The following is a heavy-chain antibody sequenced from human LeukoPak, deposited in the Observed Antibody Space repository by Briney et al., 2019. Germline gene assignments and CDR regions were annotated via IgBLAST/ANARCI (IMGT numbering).Heavy chain of an antibody. CDR2: VYYSGST. CDR3: ARLSRIAAAGDYDYHSLDV. CDR1: GGFIDGVG. J-gene: IGHJ6*02. D-gene: IGHD6-13*01. V-gene: IGHV4-59*13. Sequence: PSETMSLTCAVSGGFIDGVGWSWIRQPPGKGLEWIGEVYYSGSTDHNPSLKSRVTISTDTSNNQLSLKLNYVTAADTAVYYCARLSRIAAAGDYDYHSLDVWGQGTTVTVSS.